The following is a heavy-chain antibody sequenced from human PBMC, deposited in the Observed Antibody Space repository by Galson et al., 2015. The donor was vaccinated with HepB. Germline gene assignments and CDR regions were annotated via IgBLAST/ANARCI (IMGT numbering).Heavy chain of an antibody. D-gene: IGHD1-26*01. Sequence: SLRLSCAASGFRYSNYWMSWVRQAPGKGLEWVANIKGDESEKYFVDSVKGRFTMSRDNARNSLYLQMNSLRVEDTAVYYCARIGWGGSSFDYWGQGTLATVSS. CDR1: GFRYSNYW. CDR2: IKGDESEK. CDR3: ARIGWGGSSFDY. J-gene: IGHJ4*02. V-gene: IGHV3-7*01.